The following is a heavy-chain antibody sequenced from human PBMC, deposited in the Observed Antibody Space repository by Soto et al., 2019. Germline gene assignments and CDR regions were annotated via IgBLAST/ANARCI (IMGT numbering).Heavy chain of an antibody. CDR2: IEDDGRNK. CDR3: AKDGQLLRDKFYYYYGMDV. V-gene: IGHV3-30*18. J-gene: IGHJ6*02. CDR1: GFTFSSYG. D-gene: IGHD6-6*01. Sequence: QVQLMESGGGVVQPGRSLRLSCAASGFTFSSYGMHWVRQAPGKGLEWVAVIEDDGRNKDYADSVKGRFTISRDNSKNPLYLQMNSLRADDTAVYYCAKDGQLLRDKFYYYYGMDVWGQGTTVTVSS.